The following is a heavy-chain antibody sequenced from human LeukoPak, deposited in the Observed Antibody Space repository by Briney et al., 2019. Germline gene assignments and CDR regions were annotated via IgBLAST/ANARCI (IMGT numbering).Heavy chain of an antibody. CDR1: GGPISSYY. V-gene: IGHV4-4*09. Sequence: LETLSLTCTVSGGPISSYYWSWIRQPPGKGLEWIGYIYTSGSTNYNPSLKSRVTISVDTSKNQFSLKLSSVTAADTAVYYCARGSGYYSEFFDYWGQGTLVTVSS. CDR2: IYTSGST. D-gene: IGHD3-22*01. J-gene: IGHJ4*02. CDR3: ARGSGYYSEFFDY.